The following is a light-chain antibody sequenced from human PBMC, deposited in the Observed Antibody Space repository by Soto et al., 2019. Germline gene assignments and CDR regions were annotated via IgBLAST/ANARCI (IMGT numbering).Light chain of an antibody. V-gene: IGKV3-20*01. Sequence: EIVLTQSPGTLSLSPGERATLSCRASQSVSSSYLAWYQQKPGQAPRLLIYGASSRATGIPDRFSGSGSGTDFTLTFSRLDPEDFAVYYCQQYASSPPTFCQGTKVEIK. J-gene: IGKJ2*01. CDR2: GAS. CDR3: QQYASSPPT. CDR1: QSVSSSY.